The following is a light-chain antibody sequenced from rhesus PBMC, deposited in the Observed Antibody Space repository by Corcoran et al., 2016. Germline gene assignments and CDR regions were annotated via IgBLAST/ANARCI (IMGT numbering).Light chain of an antibody. CDR3: LQYISSPYS. Sequence: DIQMTQSPSSLSASVGDTVTITCRASQSISSWLDWYQQKPGKAPKLQIYKASSLQSGVPSRLSGSGSGTYFTLTINSLQPEDFVTYYCLQYISSPYSFGQGTKVEIK. J-gene: IGKJ2*01. V-gene: IGKV1-22*01. CDR2: KAS. CDR1: QSISSW.